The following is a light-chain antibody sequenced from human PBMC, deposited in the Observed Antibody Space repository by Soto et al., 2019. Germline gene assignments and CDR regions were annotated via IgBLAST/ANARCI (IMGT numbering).Light chain of an antibody. CDR1: QDISHY. V-gene: IGKV1-16*01. CDR2: AAS. Sequence: DIQMTQSPPSLSASVGDRVTITCRASQDISHYLAWFQQKPGKAPKSLIFAASNLERGVPSRFSGGGYGTDFTLIISSLQPEDFATYYCQQYNIYPLTFGGGTKVEI. J-gene: IGKJ4*01. CDR3: QQYNIYPLT.